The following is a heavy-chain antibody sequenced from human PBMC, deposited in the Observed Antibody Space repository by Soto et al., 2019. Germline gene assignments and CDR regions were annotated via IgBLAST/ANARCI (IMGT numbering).Heavy chain of an antibody. Sequence: GGSLRLSCAPSGFTFSSYAMSWVRQAPGKGLEWVSAISGSGGSTYYADSVKGRFTISRDNSKNTLYLQMNSLRAGDTAVYYCAKDLRSVSRGAFDIWGQGTMVTVSS. J-gene: IGHJ3*02. CDR2: ISGSGGST. D-gene: IGHD6-25*01. CDR1: GFTFSSYA. CDR3: AKDLRSVSRGAFDI. V-gene: IGHV3-23*01.